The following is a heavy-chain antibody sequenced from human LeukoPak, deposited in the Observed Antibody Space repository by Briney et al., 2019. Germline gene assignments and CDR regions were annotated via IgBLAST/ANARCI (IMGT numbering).Heavy chain of an antibody. Sequence: PSDTLSLTCAVSGYSISSSNWWGWVRQPPGKGLEWIGYIHYSGSTYYNPSLMSRVTMSVDTSKNQFSLKLSSVTAVDTAVYYCARKHRRNGLYFDYWGQGTLVTVSS. J-gene: IGHJ4*02. D-gene: IGHD1-1*01. CDR1: GYSISSSNW. CDR3: ARKHRRNGLYFDY. V-gene: IGHV4-28*01. CDR2: IHYSGST.